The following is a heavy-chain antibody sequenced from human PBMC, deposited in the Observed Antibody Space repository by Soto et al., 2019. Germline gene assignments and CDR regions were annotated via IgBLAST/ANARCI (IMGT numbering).Heavy chain of an antibody. V-gene: IGHV3-23*01. CDR1: GITFGPYA. J-gene: IGHJ4*02. CDR3: AGSDCYASTGYYLSFDH. Sequence: GGSLRPSSPASGITFGPYAMIWIRLAPGKGLEWVSVVVLSDASIIYADSVRNRFTNNSDNTENSLFLQLHSLRTADTALFYCAGSDCYASTGYYLSFDHWVRGTLVTVSS. CDR2: VVLSDASI. D-gene: IGHD3-22*01.